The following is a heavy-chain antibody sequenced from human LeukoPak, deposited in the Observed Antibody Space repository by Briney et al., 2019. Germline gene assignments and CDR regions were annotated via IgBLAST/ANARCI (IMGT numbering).Heavy chain of an antibody. D-gene: IGHD5-18*01. CDR2: FYSGGSS. CDR1: GFTVRSIY. CDR3: ARDRGYGDGFFDY. Sequence: PGGALRLSCAASGFTVRSIYMTWVRQAPGKGLEWVSSFYSGGSSYYADSVKGRFIISRDSSTDALYLEMNSLRVEGTAVYFCARDRGYGDGFFDYWGQGTLVTVSS. J-gene: IGHJ4*02. V-gene: IGHV3-53*01.